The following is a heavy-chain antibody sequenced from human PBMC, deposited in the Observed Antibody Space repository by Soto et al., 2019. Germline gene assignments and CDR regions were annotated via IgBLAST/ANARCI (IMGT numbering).Heavy chain of an antibody. CDR2: ISAYKGNT. CDR1: GYTFTSYG. V-gene: IGHV1-18*01. Sequence: QVQLVQSGAEVKKPGASVKVSCKASGYTFTSYGISWVRQAPGQGLEWWGGISAYKGNTNYAQKLQGRVTMTTDTSTSTAYMELRSLRSDDTAVYYCARDWEYCSGGSCYFYPDAFDIWGQGTMVTVSS. J-gene: IGHJ3*02. CDR3: ARDWEYCSGGSCYFYPDAFDI. D-gene: IGHD2-15*01.